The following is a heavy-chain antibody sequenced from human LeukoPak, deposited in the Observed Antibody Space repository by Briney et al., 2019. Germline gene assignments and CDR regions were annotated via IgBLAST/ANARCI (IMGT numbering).Heavy chain of an antibody. CDR1: GGTFSSYA. D-gene: IGHD4-17*01. Sequence: SVKVSCKASGGTFSSYAISWVRQAPGQGLEWMGGIIPIFGTANYAQKFQGRVTITADKSTSTAYMELSRLRSEDTAVYYCARAVQVTTGGLFDYWGQGTLVTVSS. V-gene: IGHV1-69*06. J-gene: IGHJ4*02. CDR3: ARAVQVTTGGLFDY. CDR2: IIPIFGTA.